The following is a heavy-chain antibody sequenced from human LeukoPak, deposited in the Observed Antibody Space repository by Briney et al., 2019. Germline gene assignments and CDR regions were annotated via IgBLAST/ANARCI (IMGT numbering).Heavy chain of an antibody. Sequence: GGSLRLSCSASGCTFSSYAMHWVRQAPGKGLEYVSAISSNGGSTYYADSGKGRFTISRDNSKNTLYLQMSSLRAEDTAVYYCVKLDPGPDAFDIWGQGTMVTVSS. CDR1: GCTFSSYA. CDR2: ISSNGGST. V-gene: IGHV3-64D*06. J-gene: IGHJ3*02. CDR3: VKLDPGPDAFDI.